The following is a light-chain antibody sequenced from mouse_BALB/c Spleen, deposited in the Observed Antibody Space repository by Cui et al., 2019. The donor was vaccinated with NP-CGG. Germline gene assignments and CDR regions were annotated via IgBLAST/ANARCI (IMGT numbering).Light chain of an antibody. V-gene: IGLV1*01. J-gene: IGLJ1*01. CDR2: GTN. CDR1: TGTVTISNY. Sequence: QPVVTQESALTTSPGESVTLTCRSSTGTVTISNYANWVQENPDHLFTGLIGGTNNRVPGVPARFSGSLIGDKAALTITGAQTEDEAIYFCALWYSNHWVFGGGTKLTVL. CDR3: ALWYSNHWV.